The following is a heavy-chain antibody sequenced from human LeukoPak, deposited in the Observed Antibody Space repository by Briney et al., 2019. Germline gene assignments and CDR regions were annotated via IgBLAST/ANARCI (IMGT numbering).Heavy chain of an antibody. D-gene: IGHD3-22*01. CDR3: ARDLGQYYDTSDNWFDP. J-gene: IGHJ5*02. Sequence: GGSLRLSCAPSGFTFSSYGMHWVRQAPGKGLEWVAVISYDGSNKYYADSVKGRFTISRDNSKNTLYLQMNSLRAEDTAVYYCARDLGQYYDTSDNWFDPWGQGTLVTVSS. CDR1: GFTFSSYG. CDR2: ISYDGSNK. V-gene: IGHV3-30*03.